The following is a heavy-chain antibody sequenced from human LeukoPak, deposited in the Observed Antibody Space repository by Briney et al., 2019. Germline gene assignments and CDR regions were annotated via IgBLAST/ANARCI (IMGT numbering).Heavy chain of an antibody. D-gene: IGHD3-3*01. Sequence: ASVKVSCKASGYSFTSYGLTWVRQAPGQGLEWMGWISTYNGNTDYAQKLQGRVTMTTDTSTSTAYMELRSLRSDDTAVYYCATNADFWSGEDYWGQGTLVTVSS. J-gene: IGHJ4*02. CDR2: ISTYNGNT. V-gene: IGHV1-18*01. CDR1: GYSFTSYG. CDR3: ATNADFWSGEDY.